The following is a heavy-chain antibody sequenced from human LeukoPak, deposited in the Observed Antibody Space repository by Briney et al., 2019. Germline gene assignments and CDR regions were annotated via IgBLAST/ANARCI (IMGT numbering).Heavy chain of an antibody. Sequence: SETLSLTCAVSGYSISSGYYWGWIRQPPGKGLEWIGSVYHSGTIHYNPSLKSRVTMSVDTSTNQFSLNLSSVTAADPAMYYCARQIQTAVTTSRFDFWGQGTLVTVSS. CDR2: VYHSGTI. CDR3: ARQIQTAVTTSRFDF. D-gene: IGHD4-17*01. CDR1: GYSISSGYY. J-gene: IGHJ4*02. V-gene: IGHV4-38-2*01.